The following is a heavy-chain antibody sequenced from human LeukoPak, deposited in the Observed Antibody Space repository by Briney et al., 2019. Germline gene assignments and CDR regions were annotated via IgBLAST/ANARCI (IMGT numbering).Heavy chain of an antibody. V-gene: IGHV4-39*01. Sequence: PSETLSLTCTVSGGSIIDNNYYWAWIRQPPGEGLEWIGSCLYSGNTYYNSSLESRVTISVDTSKNQFSLKLSSVTAADTAVYYCGRRGVSAVVPAAFDYWGQGTLVTVSS. CDR1: GGSIIDNNYY. CDR2: CLYSGNT. CDR3: GRRGVSAVVPAAFDY. D-gene: IGHD2-2*01. J-gene: IGHJ4*02.